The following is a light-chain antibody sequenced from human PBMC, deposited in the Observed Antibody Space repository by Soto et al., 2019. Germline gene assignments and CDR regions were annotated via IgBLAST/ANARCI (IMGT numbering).Light chain of an antibody. J-gene: IGKJ4*01. CDR1: QSVSTN. V-gene: IGKV3-15*01. CDR3: QEYNDWRPIT. CDR2: GAS. Sequence: ETVMTQSPATLSVSPGERATLSCRASQSVSTNLAWYQQKPGQAPRLLIYGASTRAPGIPVRFSGSGSGTEFTLTITSLQSEDFAVYYCQEYNDWRPITFGGGTKVDIK.